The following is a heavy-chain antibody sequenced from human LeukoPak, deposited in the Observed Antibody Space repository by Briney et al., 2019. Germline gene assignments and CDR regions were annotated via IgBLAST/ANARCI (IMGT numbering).Heavy chain of an antibody. J-gene: IGHJ5*02. CDR1: VGPLSDHY. CDR3: ARQLYDRKLLQYIWFDP. Sequence: SETLSLTCTVYVGPLSDHYWSWIRQPPGKGLEWIVEINHSESTNHNPSLKGRVTISLDTSKNQFSLNLWPVTAPDTAVYYYARQLYDRKLLQYIWFDPWGRGTLVTVSS. CDR2: INHSEST. V-gene: IGHV4-34*01. D-gene: IGHD5-18*01.